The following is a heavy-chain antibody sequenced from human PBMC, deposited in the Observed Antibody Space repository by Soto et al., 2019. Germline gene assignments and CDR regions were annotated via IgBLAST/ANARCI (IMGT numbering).Heavy chain of an antibody. CDR3: ARARDSSGYPPIHYYFDY. CDR1: GGSISSGGYY. D-gene: IGHD3-22*01. Sequence: PSETLSLTCTVSGGSISSGGYYWSWIRQHPGKGLEWIGYIYYSGSTYYNPSLKSRVTISVDTSKNQFSLKLSSVTAADTAVYYCARARDSSGYPPIHYYFDYWGQGTLVTVSS. V-gene: IGHV4-31*03. J-gene: IGHJ4*02. CDR2: IYYSGST.